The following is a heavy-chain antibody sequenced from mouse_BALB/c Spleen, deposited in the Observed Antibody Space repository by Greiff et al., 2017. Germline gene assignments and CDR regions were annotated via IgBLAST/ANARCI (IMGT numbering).Heavy chain of an antibody. CDR3: ARHYYGSSFDY. Sequence: EVKLVESGGGLVKLGGSLKLSCAASGFTFSSYYMSWVRQTPEKRLELVAAINSNGGSTYYPDTVKGRFTISRDNAKNTLYLQMSSLKSEDTALYYCARHYYGSSFDYWGQGTTLTVSS. CDR2: INSNGGST. CDR1: GFTFSSYY. V-gene: IGHV5-6-2*01. D-gene: IGHD1-1*01. J-gene: IGHJ2*01.